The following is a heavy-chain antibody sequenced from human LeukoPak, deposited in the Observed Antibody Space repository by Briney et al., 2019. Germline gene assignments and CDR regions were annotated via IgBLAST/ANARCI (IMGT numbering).Heavy chain of an antibody. V-gene: IGHV3-11*04. Sequence: GGSLRLSCAASGFTFSDYYMSWIRQAPGKGLEWVSYISSSGSTIYYADSVKGRFTISRDNAKNSLYLQMNSLRAEDTAVYYCARDLTLVAATGAYGYWGQGTLVTVSS. J-gene: IGHJ4*02. D-gene: IGHD6-13*01. CDR2: ISSSGSTI. CDR1: GFTFSDYY. CDR3: ARDLTLVAATGAYGY.